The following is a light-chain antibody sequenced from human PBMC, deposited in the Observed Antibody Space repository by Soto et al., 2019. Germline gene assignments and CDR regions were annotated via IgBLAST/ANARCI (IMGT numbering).Light chain of an antibody. V-gene: IGKV3-20*01. CDR3: QPSGTSPHT. CDR1: QSVSSNS. J-gene: IGKJ1*01. CDR2: GAS. Sequence: ETVLTQSPGTLSLSPGERATLSCRASQSVSSNSLGWFQQKPGQAPRLLIFGASSRATGIPDRFSGSGSRTASTLTISRLEPNAFAPYYCQPSGTSPHTFGPGAKVDIK.